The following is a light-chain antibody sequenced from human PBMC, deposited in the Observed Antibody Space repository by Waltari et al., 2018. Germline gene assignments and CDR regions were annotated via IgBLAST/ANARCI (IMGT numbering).Light chain of an antibody. CDR3: QQTYITPRT. J-gene: IGKJ1*01. V-gene: IGKV1-39*01. CDR1: QTITNC. CDR2: GAS. Sequence: DIQMTQFPTSLSASVEDRVTITCRASQTITNCLNWYQQKSGKAPRLLIYGASNLQGGVPSRFRGSGSATDFTLTISNLQPEDFATYYCQQTYITPRTFGQGTKVEIK.